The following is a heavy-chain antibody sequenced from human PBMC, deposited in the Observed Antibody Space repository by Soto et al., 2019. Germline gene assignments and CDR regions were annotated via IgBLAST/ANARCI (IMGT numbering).Heavy chain of an antibody. CDR3: ATRITGTREGMDV. CDR2: IDPSDSYT. D-gene: IGHD1-7*01. CDR1: GYSFTSYL. J-gene: IGHJ6*02. Sequence: PXESLKISXEGSGYSFTSYLVIWVRQMPGKGLEWMGRIDPSDSYTNYSPSFQGHVTIAADKSISTAYLQWSSLKASDTAMYYCATRITGTREGMDVWGQGTTVTVSS. V-gene: IGHV5-10-1*01.